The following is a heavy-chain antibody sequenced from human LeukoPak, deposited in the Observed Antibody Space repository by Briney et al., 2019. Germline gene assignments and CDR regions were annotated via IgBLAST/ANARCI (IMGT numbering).Heavy chain of an antibody. CDR1: GFTVSTSY. Sequence: GGSLRLSCAASGFTVSTSYMNWVRQAPGKGLEWVSVIYGGGSTYYADSVRGRFTISRDNSKNTLYLQMNSLRAEDTAVYFCARGYSSGWPDFWGQGILVTVSS. V-gene: IGHV3-53*01. D-gene: IGHD6-25*01. J-gene: IGHJ4*02. CDR2: IYGGGST. CDR3: ARGYSSGWPDF.